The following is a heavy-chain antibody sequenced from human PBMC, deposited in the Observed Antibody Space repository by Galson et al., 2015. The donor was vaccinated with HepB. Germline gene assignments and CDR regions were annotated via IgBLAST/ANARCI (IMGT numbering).Heavy chain of an antibody. J-gene: IGHJ2*01. CDR2: ILSSLDIT. D-gene: IGHD2-15*01. V-gene: IGHV1-69*02. CDR3: ARVVAGDPYWYFDL. CDR1: GGTFNSLT. Sequence: SVKVSCKASGGTFNSLTITWVRQVPGQGLEWMGRILSSLDITNYAQKFQGRVTITADKSTSTVYMELSSLRSEDTAVYYCARVVAGDPYWYFDLWGRGTLVTVSS.